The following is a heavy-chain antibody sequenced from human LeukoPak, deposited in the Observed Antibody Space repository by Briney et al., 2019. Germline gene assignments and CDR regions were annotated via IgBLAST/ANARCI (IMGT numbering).Heavy chain of an antibody. CDR3: ARESGGDLGEAFDI. CDR1: GFTFSDYY. D-gene: IGHD1-26*01. V-gene: IGHV3-11*04. Sequence: GGSLRLSCAASGFTFSDYYMGWIRQAPGKGLEGVSYISYSGNTIYYADSVKGRFTISRDDTKNLLFLQMNSLRAEDTAVYYCARESGGDLGEAFDIWGQGTMVTVSS. CDR2: ISYSGNTI. J-gene: IGHJ3*02.